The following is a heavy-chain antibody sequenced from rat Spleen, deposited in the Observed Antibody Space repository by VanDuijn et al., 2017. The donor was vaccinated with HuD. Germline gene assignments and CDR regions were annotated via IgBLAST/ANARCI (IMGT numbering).Heavy chain of an antibody. V-gene: IGHV5-31*01. J-gene: IGHJ2*01. Sequence: EVQLVESGGGLVQPGRSLKLSCVASGFTFNKYWMTWIRQAPGKGLEWVASITNTGGGTYSPDSVKGRFILSRDNAKSSLYLQMDSLRSEDTSTYYCAKDWGGLYFDYWGQGVMVTVSS. CDR3: AKDWGGLYFDY. CDR1: GFTFNKYW. CDR2: ITNTGGGT. D-gene: IGHD1-11*01.